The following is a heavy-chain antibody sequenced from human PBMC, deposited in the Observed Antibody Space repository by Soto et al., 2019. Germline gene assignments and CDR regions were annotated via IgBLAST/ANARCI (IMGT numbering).Heavy chain of an antibody. CDR2: IIPIFGTA. D-gene: IGHD6-13*01. CDR3: ARDSWIRYSSSWYGIDP. Sequence: GASVKVSCKASGGTFSSYAISWVRQAPGQGLEWMGGIIPIFGTANYAQKFQGRVTMTTGTSTSTAYMELRSLRSDDTAVYYCARDSWIRYSSSWYGIDPWGQGTLVTDSS. J-gene: IGHJ5*02. V-gene: IGHV1-69*05. CDR1: GGTFSSYA.